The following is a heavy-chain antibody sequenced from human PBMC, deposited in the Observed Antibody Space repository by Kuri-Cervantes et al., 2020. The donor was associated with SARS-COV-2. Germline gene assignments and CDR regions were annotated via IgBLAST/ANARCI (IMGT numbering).Heavy chain of an antibody. Sequence: GESLKISCAASGFTFSSYWMSWVRQAPGKGLEWVANIKQDGSEKYYVDSVKGRFTISRDNSKNTLYLQMNSLRAEDTAVYYCASLGYSSGWERMNYYGMDVWGQGTTVTVSS. J-gene: IGHJ6*02. D-gene: IGHD6-19*01. CDR3: ASLGYSSGWERMNYYGMDV. CDR1: GFTFSSYW. V-gene: IGHV3-7*01. CDR2: IKQDGSEK.